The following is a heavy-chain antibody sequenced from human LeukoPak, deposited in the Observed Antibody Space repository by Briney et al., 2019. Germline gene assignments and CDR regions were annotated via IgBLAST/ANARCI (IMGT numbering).Heavy chain of an antibody. CDR1: GYTFTSYG. Sequence: ASVKVSRKASGYTFTSYGISWVRQAPGQGLEWMGWISAYNGNTNYAQRLQGRVTMTTDTSTSTAYMELRSLRSDDTAVYYCARSKGGDIVVVVAAGGPFDPWGQGTLVTVSS. CDR3: ARSKGGDIVVVVAAGGPFDP. CDR2: ISAYNGNT. V-gene: IGHV1-18*01. J-gene: IGHJ5*02. D-gene: IGHD2-15*01.